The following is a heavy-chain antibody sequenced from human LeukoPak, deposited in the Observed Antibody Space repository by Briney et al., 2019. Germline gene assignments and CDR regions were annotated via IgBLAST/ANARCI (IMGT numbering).Heavy chain of an antibody. V-gene: IGHV3-21*01. J-gene: IGHJ4*02. Sequence: GGSLRLSCAASGFTFSSYSMNWVRQAPGKGLEWVSSISSSSSYIYYADSVKGRFTISRDNAKNSLYLQMNTLRAEDTAVYYCARDRTTVTTFDYWGQGTLVTVSS. CDR3: ARDRTTVTTFDY. CDR2: ISSSSSYI. D-gene: IGHD4-17*01. CDR1: GFTFSSYS.